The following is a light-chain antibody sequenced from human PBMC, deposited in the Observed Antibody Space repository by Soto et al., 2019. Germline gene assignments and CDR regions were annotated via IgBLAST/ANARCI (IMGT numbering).Light chain of an antibody. V-gene: IGKV1-33*01. Sequence: DLQMTQSPSSLSASVGDRVTITCQASQDISKYLNWYQQKPGKAPKLLIYDASNLETGVPSRFSGSGSGTDFTFTITSLQPEDIATYYCQQYDNVPPNTFGQGTKLEI. CDR2: DAS. CDR1: QDISKY. J-gene: IGKJ2*01. CDR3: QQYDNVPPNT.